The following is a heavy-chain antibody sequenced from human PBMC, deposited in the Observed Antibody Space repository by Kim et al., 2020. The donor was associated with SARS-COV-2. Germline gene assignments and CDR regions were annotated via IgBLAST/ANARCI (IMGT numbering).Heavy chain of an antibody. V-gene: IGHV3-7*03. D-gene: IGHD3-22*01. CDR2: IKHDGSET. Sequence: GGSLRLSCAASGFTFRHYWMSWVRQAPGKVLEWVANIKHDGSETYSVDSVKGRFTISRDNAKNSLFLQMNSLRAEDTAVYYCARDPDSFDFWGQGTLVTV. CDR3: ARDPDSFDF. J-gene: IGHJ4*02. CDR1: GFTFRHYW.